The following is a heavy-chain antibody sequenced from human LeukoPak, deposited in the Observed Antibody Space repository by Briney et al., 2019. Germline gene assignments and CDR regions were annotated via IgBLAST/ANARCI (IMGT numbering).Heavy chain of an antibody. CDR2: ISGSGEST. D-gene: IGHD3-3*01. CDR1: GFIFSSYA. Sequence: PGGSLRLSCAASGFIFSSYAMTWVRQAPGKGLQWVSSISGSGESTYYADSMKGRFTISRDNSKNTLSLQMNSLRAEDTAVYFCAKGWEFRVVIPAAVSWGQGTLVTVSS. J-gene: IGHJ5*02. V-gene: IGHV3-23*01. CDR3: AKGWEFRVVIPAAVS.